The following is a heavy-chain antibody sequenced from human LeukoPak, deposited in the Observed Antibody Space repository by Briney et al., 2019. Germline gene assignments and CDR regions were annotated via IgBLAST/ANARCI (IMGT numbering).Heavy chain of an antibody. V-gene: IGHV3-48*02. CDR2: ISSSSSTI. D-gene: IGHD3-22*01. CDR1: GFTFSSYS. Sequence: GGSLRLSCAASGFTFSSYSMNWVRQAPGKGMEWVSYISSSSSTIYYADSVKGRFTISRDNAKNSLYLQMNSLRDEDTAVYYSAREGHYYDSSGYYFWGQGTLVTVSS. CDR3: AREGHYYDSSGYYF. J-gene: IGHJ4*02.